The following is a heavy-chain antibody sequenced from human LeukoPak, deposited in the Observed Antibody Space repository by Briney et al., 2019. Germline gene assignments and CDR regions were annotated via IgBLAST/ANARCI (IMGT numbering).Heavy chain of an antibody. V-gene: IGHV6-1*01. CDR2: TYYRSKWYN. CDR3: ARDGYYDSSGYYRVNAFDI. CDR1: GDSVSSNSAA. D-gene: IGHD3-22*01. J-gene: IGHJ3*02. Sequence: SQTLSLTCAISGDSVSSNSAAWNWIRQSPSRGLEWLGRTYYRSKWYNDYAVSVKSRITINPDTSKNQFSLQLNPVTPEDTAVYYCARDGYYDSSGYYRVNAFDIWGQGTMVTVSS.